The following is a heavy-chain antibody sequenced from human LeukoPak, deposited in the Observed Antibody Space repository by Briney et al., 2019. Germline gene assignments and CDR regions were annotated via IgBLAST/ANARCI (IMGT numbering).Heavy chain of an antibody. J-gene: IGHJ4*02. CDR1: GYSISSGYY. V-gene: IGHV4-38-2*02. D-gene: IGHD6-13*01. CDR2: INHSGST. CDR3: ARVAGRKGGDY. Sequence: SETLSLTCTVSGYSISSGYYWGWIRQPPGKGLEWIGEINHSGSTNYNPSLKSRVTISVDTSKNQFSLKLSSVTAADTAVYYCARVAGRKGGDYWGQGTLVTVSS.